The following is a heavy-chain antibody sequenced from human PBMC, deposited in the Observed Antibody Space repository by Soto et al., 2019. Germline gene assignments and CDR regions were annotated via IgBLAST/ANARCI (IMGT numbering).Heavy chain of an antibody. CDR2: IYYSGST. CDR3: ARREMLTDAFDI. D-gene: IGHD2-8*01. J-gene: IGHJ3*02. Sequence: SETLSLTCTVSGGSISSSSYYWGWIRQPPGKGLEWIGSIYYSGSTYYNPSLKSRVTISVDTSKNQFSLKLSSVTAADTAVYYCARREMLTDAFDIWGQGTMVTVS. V-gene: IGHV4-39*01. CDR1: GGSISSSSYY.